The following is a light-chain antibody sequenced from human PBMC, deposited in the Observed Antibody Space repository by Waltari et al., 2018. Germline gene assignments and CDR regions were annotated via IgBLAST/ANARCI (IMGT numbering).Light chain of an antibody. J-gene: IGKJ1*01. CDR2: GAY. CDR3: QHHVRLPAT. Sequence: SCRASQGVNTDLAWYQQKPGQAPRLLIYGAYTRAAGIPDRFSGSGSGTDFSLTISRLEAEDFAVYYCQHHVRLPATFGQGTKVEIK. CDR1: QGVNTD. V-gene: IGKV3-20*01.